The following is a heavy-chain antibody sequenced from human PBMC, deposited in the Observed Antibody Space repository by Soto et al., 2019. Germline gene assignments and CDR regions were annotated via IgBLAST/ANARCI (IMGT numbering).Heavy chain of an antibody. J-gene: IGHJ5*02. D-gene: IGHD2-8*01. Sequence: GSGPTLVNPTHTLTLTCTFSGFSLSTSGMRVSWIRQPPGKALEWLARIDWDDDKFYSTSLKTRLTISKDTSKNQVVLTMTNMDPVDTATYYCAREGCCTNGVCYTSWFDPWGQGTLVTVSS. CDR1: GFSLSTSGMR. CDR2: IDWDDDK. CDR3: AREGCCTNGVCYTSWFDP. V-gene: IGHV2-70*04.